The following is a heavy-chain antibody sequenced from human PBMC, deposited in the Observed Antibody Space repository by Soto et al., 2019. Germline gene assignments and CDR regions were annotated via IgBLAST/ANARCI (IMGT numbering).Heavy chain of an antibody. CDR2: ISAYNGNT. D-gene: IGHD3-10*01. Sequence: GASVKVSCKASGYTFTSYGISLVRQAPGQGLEWMGWISAYNGNTNYAQKLQGRVTMTTDTSTSTAYMELRSLRSDDTAVYYCARDLVSYYYGSGSGNWGQGTLVTVSS. CDR3: ARDLVSYYYGSGSGN. V-gene: IGHV1-18*01. J-gene: IGHJ4*02. CDR1: GYTFTSYG.